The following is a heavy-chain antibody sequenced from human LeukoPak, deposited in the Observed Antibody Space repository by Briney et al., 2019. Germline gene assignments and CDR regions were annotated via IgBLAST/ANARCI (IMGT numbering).Heavy chain of an antibody. Sequence: PGGSLRLSCAASGFTFSSHDMHWVRQAPGKGLEWVAIISYDGGKKDYADSVKGRFTISRDNAKNSLYLQMNGLRLEDMALYYCAKSSSPMVVVVISDSYFDLWGRGTLVTVSS. CDR2: ISYDGGKK. J-gene: IGHJ2*01. CDR1: GFTFSSHD. D-gene: IGHD3-22*01. V-gene: IGHV3-30*18. CDR3: AKSSSPMVVVVISDSYFDL.